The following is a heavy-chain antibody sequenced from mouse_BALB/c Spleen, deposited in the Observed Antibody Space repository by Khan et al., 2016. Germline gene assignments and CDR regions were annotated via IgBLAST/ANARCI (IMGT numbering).Heavy chain of an antibody. CDR1: CYSITSDYA. J-gene: IGHJ4*01. Sequence: EVQLQESGPGLVKPSQSLSLTCTVTCYSITSDYAWNWIRQFPGNKLEWMGYISYSDDTNYNPSLKSRISITRDTSKNQFFLQLNSVTPEDTATYISARKSWAMDYWGQGTSVTVSS. V-gene: IGHV3-2*02. CDR2: ISYSDDT. CDR3: ARKSWAMDY.